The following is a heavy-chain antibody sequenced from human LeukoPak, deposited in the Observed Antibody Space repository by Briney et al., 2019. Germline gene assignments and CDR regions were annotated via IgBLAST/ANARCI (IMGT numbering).Heavy chain of an antibody. CDR2: IYYSGSN. Sequence: PSETLSLTCTVSGGSISSSSYYWRWLRQPPGKGLEWLGSIYYSGSNYYNPSLKSRVTISVDTSKNQFSLKLSSVTAADTAVYYCASTGYSYAVNEIHAFDIWGQGTMVTVSS. CDR3: ASTGYSYAVNEIHAFDI. V-gene: IGHV4-39*01. D-gene: IGHD5-18*01. CDR1: GGSISSSSYY. J-gene: IGHJ3*02.